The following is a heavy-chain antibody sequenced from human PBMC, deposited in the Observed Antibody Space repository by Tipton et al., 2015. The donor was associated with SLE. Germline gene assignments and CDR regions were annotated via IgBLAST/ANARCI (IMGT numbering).Heavy chain of an antibody. CDR2: INHSGST. CDR3: ARGPFLEWRGVYYYYYMDV. V-gene: IGHV4-34*01. J-gene: IGHJ6*03. CDR1: GGSFRAYY. Sequence: TLSLTCAVYGGSFRAYYWSWIRQPPGKGLEWIGEINHSGSTNYNPSLKSRVTISVDTSTNQFSLKLSSVAAADTAVYYCARGPFLEWRGVYYYYYMDVWGKGTTVTVSS. D-gene: IGHD3-3*01.